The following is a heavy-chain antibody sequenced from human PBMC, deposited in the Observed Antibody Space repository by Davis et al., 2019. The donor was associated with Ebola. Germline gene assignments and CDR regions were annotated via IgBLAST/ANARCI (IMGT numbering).Heavy chain of an antibody. CDR1: GFSLSTSGMG. CDR3: TRPEYTNGWFYFDS. V-gene: IGHV2-5*02. Sequence: SGPTLVKPTPTLTLTCTFSGFSLSTSGMGVGWIRQPPGKALECLGFIFWDDDRRYSPSLKSRLTITKDTSKNQVVLTMTNMDPADTAKYYCTRPEYTNGWFYFDSWGQGSLVTVSS. D-gene: IGHD2-8*01. J-gene: IGHJ4*02. CDR2: IFWDDDR.